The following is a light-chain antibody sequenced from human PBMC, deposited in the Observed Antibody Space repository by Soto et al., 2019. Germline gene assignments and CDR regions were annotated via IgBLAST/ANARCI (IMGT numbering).Light chain of an antibody. V-gene: IGKV1-5*01. J-gene: IGKJ1*01. CDR1: QTINIW. CDR2: NAA. Sequence: DIQMTQSPSTLSASVGDRVTITCRASQTINIWLAWYQQKPGKAPKLLIYNAAYLESGVPSRFSGSGSGTEFTLTIRSLQPDDFAIYYCQQYNGDSRGFGQGTKVELK. CDR3: QQYNGDSRG.